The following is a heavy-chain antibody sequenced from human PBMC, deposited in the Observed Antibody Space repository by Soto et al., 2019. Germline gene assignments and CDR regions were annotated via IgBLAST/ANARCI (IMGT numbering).Heavy chain of an antibody. Sequence: SVKVSCKASGGTFSSYAIGWVRQAPGQGLEWMGGIIPIFGTANYAQKFQGRVTITADESTSTAYMELSSLRSEDTAVYYCASRLSGYYDDAFDIWGQGTMVTVSS. CDR2: IIPIFGTA. CDR3: ASRLSGYYDDAFDI. D-gene: IGHD3-22*01. CDR1: GGTFSSYA. V-gene: IGHV1-69*13. J-gene: IGHJ3*02.